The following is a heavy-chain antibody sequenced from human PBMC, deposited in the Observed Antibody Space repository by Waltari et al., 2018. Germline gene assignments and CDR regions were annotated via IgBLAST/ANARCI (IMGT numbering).Heavy chain of an antibody. V-gene: IGHV3-21*02. Sequence: EVLLVESGGGLVKPGGSLRRACAATGFTLSGYSMNWVRQAPGKGLEWVSSISSSGSYTHYVDSVKGRFTISRDNAKNSLYLQMNTLRAEDTAVYYCARGGWGFYLDDWGQGTLVTSSS. CDR2: ISSSGSYT. J-gene: IGHJ4*02. D-gene: IGHD7-27*01. CDR1: GFTLSGYS. CDR3: ARGGWGFYLDD.